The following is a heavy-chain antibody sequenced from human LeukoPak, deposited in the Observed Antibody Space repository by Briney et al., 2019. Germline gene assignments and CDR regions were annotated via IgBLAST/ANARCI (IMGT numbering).Heavy chain of an antibody. Sequence: SETLSLTCTVSGYSISSGYYWGWIRPPPGKGLEWIGSIYHSGGTNYNPSLKSRVTISVDTSKNQFSLKLSSVTAADTAVYYCARHRRDYYYYYYMDVWGKGITVTVSS. J-gene: IGHJ6*03. V-gene: IGHV4-38-2*02. CDR1: GYSISSGYY. CDR2: IYHSGGT. CDR3: ARHRRDYYYYYYMDV.